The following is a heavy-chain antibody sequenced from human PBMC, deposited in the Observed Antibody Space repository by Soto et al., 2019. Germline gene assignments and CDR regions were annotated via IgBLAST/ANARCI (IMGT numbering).Heavy chain of an antibody. J-gene: IGHJ4*02. Sequence: QLQLQESGPGLVKPSETLSLTCTVSGVSISNSSYYWSWIRRPPGKGLEWIVTVYYSGITYYNPSLKPPVTISVDTSKNQSALTLASVTAADTAVYYCARHGSNWGQGTLVTVSS. V-gene: IGHV4-39*01. CDR3: ARHGSN. CDR1: GVSISNSSYY. CDR2: VYYSGIT.